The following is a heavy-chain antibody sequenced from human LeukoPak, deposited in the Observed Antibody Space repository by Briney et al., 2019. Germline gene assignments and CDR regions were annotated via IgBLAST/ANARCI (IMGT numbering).Heavy chain of an antibody. J-gene: IGHJ4*02. D-gene: IGHD3-22*01. Sequence: GGSLRLSCAVSGFTFSSYWMHWVRHAPGKGLVWVSRINSDGRSTSYADSVKGRFTISRDNSKNTLHLQMNSLRAEDTAVYYCARHSSGYYHYDYWGPGTPVTVAS. CDR1: GFTFSSYW. CDR2: INSDGRST. CDR3: ARHSSGYYHYDY. V-gene: IGHV3-74*01.